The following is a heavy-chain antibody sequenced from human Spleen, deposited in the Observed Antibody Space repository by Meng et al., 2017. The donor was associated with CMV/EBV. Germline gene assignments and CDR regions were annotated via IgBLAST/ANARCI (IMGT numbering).Heavy chain of an antibody. CDR2: IYYSGST. CDR1: GGPISSGGYY. Sequence: SGGPISSGGYYWSWIRQHPGKGLEWIGYIYYSGSTYYNPSLKSRVTISVDTSKNQFSLKLSSVTAADTAVYYCAVGYSSSWYNWFDPWGQGTLVTVSS. CDR3: AVGYSSSWYNWFDP. V-gene: IGHV4-31*02. D-gene: IGHD6-13*01. J-gene: IGHJ5*02.